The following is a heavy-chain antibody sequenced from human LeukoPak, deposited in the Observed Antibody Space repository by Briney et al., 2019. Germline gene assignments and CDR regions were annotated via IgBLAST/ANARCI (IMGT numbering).Heavy chain of an antibody. V-gene: IGHV3-74*01. D-gene: IGHD3-22*01. CDR3: ARGDDSGYYDYFDY. J-gene: IGHJ4*02. CDR2: IYGDGSFT. CDR1: GFTFSNFW. Sequence: GGSLRLSCAASGFTFSNFWMHWVRQAPGKGLVWVALIYGDGSFTRYADSVKGRFTISRDFSKNTVFLHMNSLRAEDTAMYYCARGDDSGYYDYFDYWGQGALVTVSS.